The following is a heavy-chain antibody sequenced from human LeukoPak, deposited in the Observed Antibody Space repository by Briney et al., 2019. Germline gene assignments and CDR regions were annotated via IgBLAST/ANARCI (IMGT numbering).Heavy chain of an antibody. CDR2: ITSSGTA. Sequence: SETLSLTCSVSGVSIGSDDSNYWAWIRQPPGKGLEWIAGITSSGTAHYNPSLESQVTISLDTSSNQFSLKLTFVTAADTALFFWGGAPNYRCFPFPPGGR. D-gene: IGHD3-16*02. V-gene: IGHV4-39*01. J-gene: IGHJ2*01. CDR3: GGAPNYRCFPFPP. CDR1: GVSIGSDDSNY.